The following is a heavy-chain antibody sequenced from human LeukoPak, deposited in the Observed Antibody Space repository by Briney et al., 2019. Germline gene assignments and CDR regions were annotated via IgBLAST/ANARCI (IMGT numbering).Heavy chain of an antibody. Sequence: SETLSLTCTVSGGSISSYYWSWIRQPAGKGLEWIGRIYTSGSTNYNPSLKSRVTMSVDTSKKQFSLKLSSVTAADTAVYYCARINCSSTSCYYYYYMDVWGKGTTVTVSS. D-gene: IGHD2-2*01. CDR1: GGSISSYY. CDR2: IYTSGST. CDR3: ARINCSSTSCYYYYYMDV. V-gene: IGHV4-4*07. J-gene: IGHJ6*03.